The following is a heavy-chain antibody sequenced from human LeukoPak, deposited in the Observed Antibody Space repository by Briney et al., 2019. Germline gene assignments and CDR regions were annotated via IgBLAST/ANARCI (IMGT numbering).Heavy chain of an antibody. Sequence: GGSLRLSCVVSGFTFSSYSMSWVRQAPGKGLEWVSAISGSGDSTYYADSVKGRFTISRDNSKTTLYLQMNSLRVEDTAVYYCAKDRGIISDYWGQGTLVTVSS. CDR2: ISGSGDST. CDR1: GFTFSSYS. J-gene: IGHJ4*02. D-gene: IGHD3-10*01. CDR3: AKDRGIISDY. V-gene: IGHV3-23*01.